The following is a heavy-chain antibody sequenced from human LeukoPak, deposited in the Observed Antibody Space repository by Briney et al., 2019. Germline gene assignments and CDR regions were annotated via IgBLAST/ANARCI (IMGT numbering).Heavy chain of an antibody. J-gene: IGHJ4*02. CDR3: ARGAEPMRSSSWGVFLRVAAGTAPFDY. D-gene: IGHD6-13*01. V-gene: IGHV4-34*01. CDR1: GGSISSYY. Sequence: SETLSLTCTVSGGSISSYYWSWIRQPPGKGLEWIGEINHSGSTNYNPSLKSRVTISVDTSKNQFSLKLSSVTAADTAVYYCARGAEPMRSSSWGVFLRVAAGTAPFDYWGQGTLVTVSS. CDR2: INHSGST.